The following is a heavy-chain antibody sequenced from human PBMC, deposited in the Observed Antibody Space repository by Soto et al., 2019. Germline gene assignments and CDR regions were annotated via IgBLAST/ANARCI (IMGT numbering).Heavy chain of an antibody. V-gene: IGHV4-31*03. CDR2: SYYSGST. CDR1: GGSISSGGYY. J-gene: IGHJ4*02. CDR3: AYSSSWYYFDY. D-gene: IGHD6-13*01. Sequence: QVQLQESGPGLVQTSQTLSLTCTVSGGSISSGGYYWSWIRQHPGKGLEWIGYSYYSGSTYYNPSLKSRVTISVDTSKNQFALKLSSVTAADTAVYYCAYSSSWYYFDYWGQGTLVTVSS.